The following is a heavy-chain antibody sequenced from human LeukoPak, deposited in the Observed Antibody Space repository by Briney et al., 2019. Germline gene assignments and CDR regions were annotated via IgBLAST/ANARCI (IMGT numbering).Heavy chain of an antibody. J-gene: IGHJ4*02. CDR2: IYHSGST. D-gene: IGHD3-22*01. Sequence: SETLSLTCTVSGDSISSGDYYWSWIRQPAGKGLEWIGSIYHSGSTYYNPSLKSRVTISVDTSKNQFSLKLSSVTAADTAVYYCARDLRNYYDSSGYDYWGQGTLVTVSS. CDR3: ARDLRNYYDSSGYDY. CDR1: GDSISSGDYY. V-gene: IGHV4-38-2*02.